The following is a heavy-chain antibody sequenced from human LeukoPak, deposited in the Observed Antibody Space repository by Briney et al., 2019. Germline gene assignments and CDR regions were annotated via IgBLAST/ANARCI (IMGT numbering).Heavy chain of an antibody. CDR1: GFTFSSYW. CDR3: ARSSSTYCGGDCYLTWYFDL. Sequence: PGGSLRLSRGASGFTFSSYWMHWVRQTPGKGQVWVSRINTDGSTRSYADSVKGRFTISRDNAKNTLYLQMSSLRAEDTAVYYCARSSSTYCGGDCYLTWYFDLWGRGTLVTVSS. V-gene: IGHV3-74*01. J-gene: IGHJ2*01. CDR2: INTDGSTR. D-gene: IGHD2-21*02.